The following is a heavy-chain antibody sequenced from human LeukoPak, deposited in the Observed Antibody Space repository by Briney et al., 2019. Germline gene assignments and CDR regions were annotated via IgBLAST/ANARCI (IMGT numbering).Heavy chain of an antibody. CDR1: NFTFSTFT. CDR3: ARGSPRGGLDS. J-gene: IGHJ4*02. Sequence: GGSLRLSCAASNFTFSTFTMHWVRQAPGKGLEWVSSVSSSSRTINYADSVQGRSTVSMDNANNSMYLQINDLRREDTAVDYYARGSPRGGLDSWGQGTLVTVSS. V-gene: IGHV3-48*01. CDR2: VSSSSRTI. D-gene: IGHD1-14*01.